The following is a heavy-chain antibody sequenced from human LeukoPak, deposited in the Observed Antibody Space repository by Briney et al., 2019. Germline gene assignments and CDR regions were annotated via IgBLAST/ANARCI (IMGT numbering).Heavy chain of an antibody. V-gene: IGHV3-21*01. J-gene: IGHJ3*02. CDR2: ISSSDSYI. Sequence: GGSLRLSCAASGFTFSSYSMNWVRQAPGKGLEWVSFISSSDSYIFYADSVKGRFTISRDNAKNSLYLQMNSLRAEDTAVYYCAREGWYDAFDIWGQGTMVTVSS. CDR3: AREGWYDAFDI. D-gene: IGHD6-19*01. CDR1: GFTFSSYS.